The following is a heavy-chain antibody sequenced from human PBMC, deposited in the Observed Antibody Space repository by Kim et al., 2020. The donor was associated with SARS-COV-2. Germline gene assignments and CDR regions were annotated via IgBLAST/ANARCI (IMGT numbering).Heavy chain of an antibody. CDR2: ISWNSGSI. V-gene: IGHV3-9*01. Sequence: GGSLRLSCAASGFTFDDYAMHWGRQAPGKGLEWVSGISWNSGSIGYADSVKGRFTISRDNAKNSLYLQMNSLRAEDTALYYCAKDNNYDSSGYKMNGMDVWGQGTTVTVSS. J-gene: IGHJ6*02. CDR3: AKDNNYDSSGYKMNGMDV. D-gene: IGHD3-22*01. CDR1: GFTFDDYA.